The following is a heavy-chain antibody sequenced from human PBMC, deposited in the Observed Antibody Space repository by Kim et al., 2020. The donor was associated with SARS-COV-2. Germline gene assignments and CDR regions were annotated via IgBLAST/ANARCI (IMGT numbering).Heavy chain of an antibody. CDR2: INHSGST. Sequence: SETLSLTCAVYGGSFSGYYWSWIRQPPGKGLEWIGEINHSGSTNYNPSLKSRVTISVDTSKNQFSLKLSSVTAADTAVYYCARGPFQLAMVRGVISSYYSGMDVWGQGTTVTVSS. D-gene: IGHD3-10*01. J-gene: IGHJ6*02. CDR3: ARGPFQLAMVRGVISSYYSGMDV. V-gene: IGHV4-34*01. CDR1: GGSFSGYY.